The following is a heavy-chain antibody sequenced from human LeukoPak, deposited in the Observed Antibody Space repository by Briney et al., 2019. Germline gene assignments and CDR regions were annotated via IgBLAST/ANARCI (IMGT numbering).Heavy chain of an antibody. D-gene: IGHD5-12*01. V-gene: IGHV4-30-2*01. Sequence: PSQTLSLTCTVSGGSISSGGYYWSWIRQPPGKGLVWIGYIYHSGSTYYNPSLKSRVTISVDRSKNQSSLKLSSVTAADTAVYYCASTLYSGYDLGGDYWGQGTLVTVSS. J-gene: IGHJ4*02. CDR1: GGSISSGGYY. CDR2: IYHSGST. CDR3: ASTLYSGYDLGGDY.